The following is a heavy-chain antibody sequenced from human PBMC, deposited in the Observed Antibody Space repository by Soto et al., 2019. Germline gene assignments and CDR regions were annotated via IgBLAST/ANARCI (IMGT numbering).Heavy chain of an antibody. D-gene: IGHD2-15*01. CDR3: ARDHCSGDSCYPFNFDY. CDR2: ISSSSSYI. CDR1: GFTFSSYS. V-gene: IGHV3-21*01. J-gene: IGHJ4*02. Sequence: EVQLVESGGGLVKPGGSLRLSCAASGFTFSSYSMNWVRQAPGKGLEWVSSISSSSSYIYYADSVKGRFTIARDNAKNSLYLQMNSLRAEDTAVYYCARDHCSGDSCYPFNFDYWGQGTLVTVSS.